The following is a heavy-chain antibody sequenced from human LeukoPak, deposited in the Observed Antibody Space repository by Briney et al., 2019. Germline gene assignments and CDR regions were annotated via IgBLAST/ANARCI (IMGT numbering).Heavy chain of an antibody. CDR1: GGSISGYY. D-gene: IGHD6-13*01. CDR2: IFYSGPT. Sequence: PSETLSLTCTVSGGSISGYYWSWIRQPPGKGLEWIGYIFYSGPTNYNPSLKSRVTLSVHPSKNQIPLQPSAVTAADTAVYFCARQNPAASGQGLDYWGQGTLVTVSS. CDR3: ARQNPAASGQGLDY. J-gene: IGHJ4*02. V-gene: IGHV4-59*08.